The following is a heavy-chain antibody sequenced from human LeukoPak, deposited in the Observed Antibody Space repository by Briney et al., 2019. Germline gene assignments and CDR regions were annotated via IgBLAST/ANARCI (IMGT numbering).Heavy chain of an antibody. D-gene: IGHD5-18*01. CDR3: ARGDTPPAFDY. J-gene: IGHJ4*02. CDR2: IIPIFGTA. Sequence: SVKVSCKASGDTFSSYAIRWVPQAPGQGLEWMGGIIPIFGTANYAQKFQGRVTITAEESTSTAYMELSSLRSEDTAVYYCARGDTPPAFDYWGQGTLVTVSS. CDR1: GDTFSSYA. V-gene: IGHV1-69*13.